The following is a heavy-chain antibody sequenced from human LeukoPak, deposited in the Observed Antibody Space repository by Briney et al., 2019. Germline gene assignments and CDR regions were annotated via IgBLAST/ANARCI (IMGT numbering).Heavy chain of an antibody. V-gene: IGHV3-9*01. D-gene: IGHD6-13*01. Sequence: SGGSLRLSCAASGFIFDDYAMHWVRQAPGKGLEWVSGISWNSGSIGYMDSVKGRFTISRDNVKKSLYLQMNSLRIEDTALYYCAKSVSGSWSLRGYYFDYWGQGTLVTVSS. CDR3: AKSVSGSWSLRGYYFDY. CDR2: ISWNSGSI. J-gene: IGHJ4*02. CDR1: GFIFDDYA.